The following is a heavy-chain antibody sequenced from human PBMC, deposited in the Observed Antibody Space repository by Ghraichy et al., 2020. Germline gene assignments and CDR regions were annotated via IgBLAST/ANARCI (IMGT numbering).Heavy chain of an antibody. J-gene: IGHJ3*02. V-gene: IGHV4-4*09. CDR1: GGSISSYY. D-gene: IGHD3-22*01. Sequence: SETLSLTCTVSGGSISSYYWSWIRQPPGKGLEWIGYIYTSGSTNYNPSLKSRVTISVDTSKNQFSLKLSSVTAADTAVYYCARHARPKDYYEPDAFDIWGQGTMVTVSS. CDR2: IYTSGST. CDR3: ARHARPKDYYEPDAFDI.